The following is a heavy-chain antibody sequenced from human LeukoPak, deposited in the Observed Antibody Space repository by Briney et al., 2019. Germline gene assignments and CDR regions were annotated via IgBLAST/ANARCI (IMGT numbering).Heavy chain of an antibody. CDR3: ARSQASRAGAYGMDV. V-gene: IGHV3-33*01. Sequence: PGGSLRLSCAASGFTFSSYGMHWVRQAPGKGLEWVAVIWYDGSNKYYADSVKGRFTISRDNSKNTLYLQMNSLRAGDTAVYYCARSQASRAGAYGMDVWGQGTTVTVSS. D-gene: IGHD3-10*01. CDR2: IWYDGSNK. J-gene: IGHJ6*02. CDR1: GFTFSSYG.